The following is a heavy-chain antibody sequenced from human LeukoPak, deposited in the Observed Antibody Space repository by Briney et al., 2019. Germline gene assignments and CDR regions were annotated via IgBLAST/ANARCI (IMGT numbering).Heavy chain of an antibody. Sequence: SDTLSLTCTVSGXSISPYYWSWLRQPPGKGLEWIGYNYYSGSTNYNPSLKRRVTISLDTSQNQFSMNLRSVTAADTAVYSCARYSSGWSFYFDYWGQGTLATVSS. D-gene: IGHD6-19*01. CDR1: GXSISPYY. CDR3: ARYSSGWSFYFDY. V-gene: IGHV4-59*08. J-gene: IGHJ4*02. CDR2: NYYSGST.